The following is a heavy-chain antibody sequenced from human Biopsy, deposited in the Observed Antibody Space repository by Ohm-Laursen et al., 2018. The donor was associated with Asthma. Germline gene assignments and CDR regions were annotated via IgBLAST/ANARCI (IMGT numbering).Heavy chain of an antibody. Sequence: GTLSLTCGVYRGSLRVYVWSWIRQPPGKGLEWIGESNQGGSPTFNPSLKSRVTISRDTSKNQLSLKLRSETAADTAVYYCASGPEWYGLDVWGQGTTVTVSS. CDR2: SNQGGSP. V-gene: IGHV4-34*01. CDR1: RGSLRVYV. D-gene: IGHD3-3*01. J-gene: IGHJ6*02. CDR3: ASGPEWYGLDV.